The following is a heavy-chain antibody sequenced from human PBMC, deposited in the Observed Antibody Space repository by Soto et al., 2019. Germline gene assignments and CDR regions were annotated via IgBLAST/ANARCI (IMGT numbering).Heavy chain of an antibody. J-gene: IGHJ6*03. CDR3: AKGVKAVFGYYYYYMDV. D-gene: IGHD3-3*01. CDR1: GFTFSNYA. V-gene: IGHV3-23*01. CDR2: ITASDGTT. Sequence: EVQLLESGGGLVQRGGSLRVSCAASGFTFSNYAMSCVRQAPGKGLEWVSAITASDGTTYYADSVKGRFTISRDNSNNTLYLQMNSLRAEDTAVYYCAKGVKAVFGYYYYYMDVWGKGTTVTVSS.